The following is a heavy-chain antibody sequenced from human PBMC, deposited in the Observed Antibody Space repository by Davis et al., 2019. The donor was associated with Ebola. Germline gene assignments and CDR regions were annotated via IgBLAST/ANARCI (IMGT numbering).Heavy chain of an antibody. V-gene: IGHV3-30-3*01. CDR3: ARDGLYGDYPTDY. CDR2: ISYDGSNK. Sequence: LSLTCAASGFTFSSYAMHWVRQAPGKGLEWVAVISYDGSNKYYADSVKGRFTISRDNSKNTLYLQMNSLRAEDTAVYYCARDGLYGDYPTDYWGQGTLVTASS. CDR1: GFTFSSYA. J-gene: IGHJ4*02. D-gene: IGHD4-17*01.